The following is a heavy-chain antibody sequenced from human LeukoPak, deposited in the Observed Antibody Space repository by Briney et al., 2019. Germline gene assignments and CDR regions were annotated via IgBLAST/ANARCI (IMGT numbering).Heavy chain of an antibody. CDR1: GGSISSGGYY. V-gene: IGHV4-31*03. D-gene: IGHD3-3*01. CDR2: IYYSGST. J-gene: IGHJ4*02. CDR3: ARAPTGDFWSGYYVLYFDY. Sequence: PSGTLSLTCTVSGGSISSGGYYWSWIRQHPGKGLGWIGYIYYSGSTYYNPSLKSRVTISVDTSKNQFSLKLSSVTAADTAVYYCARAPTGDFWSGYYVLYFDYWGQGTLVTVSS.